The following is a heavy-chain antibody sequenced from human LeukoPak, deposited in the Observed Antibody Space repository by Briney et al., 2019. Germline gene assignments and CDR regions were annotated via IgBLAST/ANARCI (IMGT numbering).Heavy chain of an antibody. CDR3: ARASDSSGYYAPQHYFDY. D-gene: IGHD3-22*01. Sequence: ASAKVSCKASGYTFTTYYMHWVRQAPGQGLEWMGIINPSGGSTSYAQKFQGRVTMTRDTSTSTVYMALSSLRSEDTAVYYCARASDSSGYYAPQHYFDYWGQGTPVTVSS. J-gene: IGHJ4*02. CDR2: INPSGGST. V-gene: IGHV1-46*03. CDR1: GYTFTTYY.